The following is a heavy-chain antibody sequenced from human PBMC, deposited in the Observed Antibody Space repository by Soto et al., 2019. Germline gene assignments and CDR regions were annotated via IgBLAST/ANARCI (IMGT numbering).Heavy chain of an antibody. CDR1: GYTLSDAT. D-gene: IGHD1-26*01. CDR3: AIDLRAGGDY. CDR2: INPRADST. Sequence: QVQLVQSGPEVKKPGASVKVSCKAYGYTLSDATINWVRQAPGQGPEWMGIINPRADSTNYAQKFQGSVTLTRDRSTRTVYMELSILRSEDTAVYYCAIDLRAGGDYWGKGTLDTFSS. V-gene: IGHV1-46*01. J-gene: IGHJ4*02.